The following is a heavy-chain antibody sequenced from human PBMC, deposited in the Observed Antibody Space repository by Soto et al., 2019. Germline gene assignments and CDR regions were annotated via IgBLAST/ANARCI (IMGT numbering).Heavy chain of an antibody. D-gene: IGHD4-4*01. CDR2: IYYSGST. CDR1: GGSISSGGYY. CDR3: ARDNSNYGNYYYGMDV. V-gene: IGHV4-31*03. J-gene: IGHJ6*02. Sequence: PSETLSLTCTVSGGSISSGGYYWSWIRQHPGKGLEWIGYIYYSGSTYYNPSLKSRVTISVDTSKNQFSLKLSSVTAADTAVYYCARDNSNYGNYYYGMDVWGQGTTVTVSS.